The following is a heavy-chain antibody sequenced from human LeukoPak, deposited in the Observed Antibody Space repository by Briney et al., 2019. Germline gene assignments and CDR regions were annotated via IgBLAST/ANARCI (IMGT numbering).Heavy chain of an antibody. CDR1: GGSISSYY. D-gene: IGHD2-15*01. V-gene: IGHV4-39*07. CDR2: IYYSGST. J-gene: IGHJ6*03. Sequence: SETLSLTCTVSGGSISSYYWSWIRQPPGKGLEGIGGIYYSGSTYYNPSLTSRVTISVDTSKNQFSLKLSSVTAADTAVYYCARTTEGYCRGRSCYSYYYYMDVWGKGTTVTVSS. CDR3: ARTTEGYCRGRSCYSYYYYMDV.